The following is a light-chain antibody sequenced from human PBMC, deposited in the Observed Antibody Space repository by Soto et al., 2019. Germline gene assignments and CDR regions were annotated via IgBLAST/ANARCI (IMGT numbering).Light chain of an antibody. CDR1: QGIRRY. Sequence: AIRMTQSPSSLSASTGDRVTITCRASQGIRRYLAWYQQKPGKAPKLLIYAASTLQSGVPSRFSGSGSGTDFTLTISCLQSEDFATYYCQQYYSYPLTVGGGTKVEIK. J-gene: IGKJ4*01. V-gene: IGKV1-8*01. CDR3: QQYYSYPLT. CDR2: AAS.